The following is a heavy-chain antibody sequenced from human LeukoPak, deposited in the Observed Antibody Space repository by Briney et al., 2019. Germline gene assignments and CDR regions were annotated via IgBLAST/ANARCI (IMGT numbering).Heavy chain of an antibody. Sequence: SETLSLTCTVSGGSISSYYWSWIRQPAGKGLEWIGRIYTSGSTNYNPSLKSRVPMSVDTSKNQFSLKLSSVTAADTAVYYCATPGAYYYDSSGYYGDYAFDIWGQGTMVTVSS. CDR3: ATPGAYYYDSSGYYGDYAFDI. D-gene: IGHD3-22*01. V-gene: IGHV4-4*07. J-gene: IGHJ3*02. CDR1: GGSISSYY. CDR2: IYTSGST.